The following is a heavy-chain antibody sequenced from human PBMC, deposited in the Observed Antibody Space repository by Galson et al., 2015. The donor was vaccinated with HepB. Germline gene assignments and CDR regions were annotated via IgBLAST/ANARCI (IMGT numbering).Heavy chain of an antibody. Sequence: LSLTCAVYGGSFSGYYWSWLRQPPGKGLEWIGEINHSGDTNYNPSLKSRVTISVDTSKNQFSLKLTSVTAADTSVYYCARGLLSDNGGTNWFDPWGQGILVTVSS. V-gene: IGHV4-34*01. CDR1: GGSFSGYY. CDR3: ARGLLSDNGGTNWFDP. D-gene: IGHD2-15*01. CDR2: INHSGDT. J-gene: IGHJ5*02.